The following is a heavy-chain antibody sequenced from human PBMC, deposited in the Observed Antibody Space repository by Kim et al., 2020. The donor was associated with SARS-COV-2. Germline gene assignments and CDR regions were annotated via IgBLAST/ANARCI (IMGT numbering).Heavy chain of an antibody. CDR1: GFTFSNAW. J-gene: IGHJ4*02. V-gene: IGHV3-15*01. D-gene: IGHD3-16*02. Sequence: GGSLRLSCAASGFTFSNAWMSWVRQAPGKGLEWVGRIKSKTDGGTTDYAAPVKGRFTISRDDSKNTLYLQMNSRKTEDTAVYYCTTPYDYVWGSYRHDYWGQGTLVTVSS. CDR3: TTPYDYVWGSYRHDY. CDR2: IKSKTDGGTT.